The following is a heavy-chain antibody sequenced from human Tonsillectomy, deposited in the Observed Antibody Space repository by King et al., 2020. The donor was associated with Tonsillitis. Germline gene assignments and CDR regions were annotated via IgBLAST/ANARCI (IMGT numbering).Heavy chain of an antibody. Sequence: VKLVESGAEVKKPGASLKVSCKASGYTFTGYYMHWVRQAPGQGLEWMGLINPNSGGTNYAQTFQGRVTMTRDTSISTAYMELSRLRSDDTAVYYCARTEYDILPDIMICGQGTLVTLSS. CDR1: GYTFTGYY. CDR3: ARTEYDILPDIMI. CDR2: INPNSGGT. D-gene: IGHD3-9*01. J-gene: IGHJ4*02. V-gene: IGHV1-2*02.